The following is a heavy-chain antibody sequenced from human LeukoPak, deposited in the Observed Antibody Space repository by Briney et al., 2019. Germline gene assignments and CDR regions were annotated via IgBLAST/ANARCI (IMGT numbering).Heavy chain of an antibody. V-gene: IGHV1-2*02. CDR2: LNPKSGGK. CDR3: ARPSLPCCSGGSKNWFDP. Sequence: ASVKVFCKASGYTFTGYYMHWVRQAPGQGLEWMGWLNPKSGGKNYAQKFQGRVTMTRDTSISTAYMELSRLTSDDTAVYYCARPSLPCCSGGSKNWFDPWGQGTLVTVSS. CDR1: GYTFTGYY. D-gene: IGHD2-15*01. J-gene: IGHJ5*02.